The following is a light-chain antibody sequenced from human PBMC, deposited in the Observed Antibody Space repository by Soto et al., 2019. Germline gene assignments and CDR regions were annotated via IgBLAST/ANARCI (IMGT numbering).Light chain of an antibody. CDR1: QSVSSNY. Sequence: EIVLTQSPGTLSLSPGERATLSCRASQSVSSNYLAWYRQTPGQAPRLLISGASSRATGIPDRFSGSGSGTYFTLTISRLEPEDFAVYYCQLYDSSSLFSFGPGTKV. J-gene: IGKJ3*01. CDR2: GAS. CDR3: QLYDSSSLFS. V-gene: IGKV3-20*01.